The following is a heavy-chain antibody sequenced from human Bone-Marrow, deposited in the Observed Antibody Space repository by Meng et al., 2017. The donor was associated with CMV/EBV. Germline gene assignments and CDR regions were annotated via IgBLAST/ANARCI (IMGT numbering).Heavy chain of an antibody. Sequence: GGSLRLSCAASGFTFSSYSMNWVRQAPGKGLEWVAVISYDGSNKYYADSVKGRFTISRDNSKNTLYLQMNSLRAEDTAVYYCARDGRIDSSWSGVYYYYYYGMDVWGQGTTVTVYS. CDR2: ISYDGSNK. CDR3: ARDGRIDSSWSGVYYYYYYGMDV. D-gene: IGHD6-13*01. V-gene: IGHV3-30*03. J-gene: IGHJ6*01. CDR1: GFTFSSYS.